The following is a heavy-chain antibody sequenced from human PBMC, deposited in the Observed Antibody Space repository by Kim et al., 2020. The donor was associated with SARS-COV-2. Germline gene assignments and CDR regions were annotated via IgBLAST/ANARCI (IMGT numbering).Heavy chain of an antibody. V-gene: IGHV1-69*01. CDR3: ARDLTGDGSGKNDY. J-gene: IGHJ4*02. Sequence: AQKFQGRVTITADESTSTAYMELSSLRSEDTAVYYCARDLTGDGSGKNDYWGQGTLVIVSS. D-gene: IGHD3-10*01.